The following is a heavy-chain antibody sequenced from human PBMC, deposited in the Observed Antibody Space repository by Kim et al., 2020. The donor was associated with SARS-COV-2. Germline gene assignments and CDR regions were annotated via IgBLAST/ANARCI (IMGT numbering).Heavy chain of an antibody. CDR3: ARDRVLLSYYFDS. J-gene: IGHJ4*02. Sequence: QYSQKFQDRVTITRDTSASTVYMELRSLRSKDTAVYYCARDRVLLSYYFDSWGQGTLVTVSS. D-gene: IGHD3-10*01. V-gene: IGHV1-3*01.